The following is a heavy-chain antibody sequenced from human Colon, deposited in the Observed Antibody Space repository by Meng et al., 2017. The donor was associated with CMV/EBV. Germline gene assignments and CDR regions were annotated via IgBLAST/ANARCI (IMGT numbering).Heavy chain of an antibody. CDR2: ISYDGSNK. CDR3: AREPTIVGVGQYYFDY. V-gene: IGHV3-30-3*01. J-gene: IGHJ4*02. Sequence: GGSLRLSCAASGFTFSSYAMHWVRQAPGKGLEWVAVISYDGSNKYYADSVKGRFTISGDNSKNTLYLQMNSLRAEDTAVYYCAREPTIVGVGQYYFDYWGQGTLVTVSS. CDR1: GFTFSSYA. D-gene: IGHD3-3*01.